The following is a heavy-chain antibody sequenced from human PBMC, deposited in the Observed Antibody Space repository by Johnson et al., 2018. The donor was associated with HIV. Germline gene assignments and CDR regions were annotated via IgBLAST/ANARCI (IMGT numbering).Heavy chain of an antibody. CDR2: INWNGGST. J-gene: IGHJ3*02. V-gene: IGHV3-20*04. D-gene: IGHD2-15*01. CDR1: GFTFDDYG. Sequence: VLLVESGGGVVRPGGSLRLSCAASGFTFDDYGMSWVRQAPGKGLEWVSGINWNGGSTGYADSVKGRFTISRDNAKNSLYLQMNSLRAEDTAVYYCASFVVVVAATGAFDIWGQGTMVTVSS. CDR3: ASFVVVVAATGAFDI.